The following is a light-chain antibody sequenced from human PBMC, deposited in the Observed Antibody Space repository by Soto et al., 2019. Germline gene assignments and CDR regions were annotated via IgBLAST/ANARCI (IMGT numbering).Light chain of an antibody. CDR3: QQYDNPPVT. Sequence: DIQMTQSPSSLSASVGDRATITCQASQDISKYLNWYQQRPGKAPNLLIYDASSLEAGAPSRFTGSGSGTDFTFTISSLQPEDIATYYCQQYDNPPVTFGGGTKVEIK. J-gene: IGKJ4*01. CDR2: DAS. V-gene: IGKV1-33*01. CDR1: QDISKY.